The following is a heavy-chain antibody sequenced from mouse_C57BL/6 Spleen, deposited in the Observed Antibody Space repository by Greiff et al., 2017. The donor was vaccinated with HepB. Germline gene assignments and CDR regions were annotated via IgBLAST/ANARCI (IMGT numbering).Heavy chain of an antibody. D-gene: IGHD2-13*01. CDR2: IRSKSNNYAT. CDR1: GFSFNTYA. Sequence: EVQGVESGGGLVQPKGSLKLSCAASGFSFNTYAMNWVRQAPGKGLEWVARIRSKSNNYATYYADSVKDRFTISRDDSESMLYLQMNNLKTEDTAMYYCVRHGLLVAMDYWGQGTSVTVSS. J-gene: IGHJ4*01. V-gene: IGHV10-1*01. CDR3: VRHGLLVAMDY.